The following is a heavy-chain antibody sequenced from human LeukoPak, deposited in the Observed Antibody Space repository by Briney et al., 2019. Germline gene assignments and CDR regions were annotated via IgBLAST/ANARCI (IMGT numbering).Heavy chain of an antibody. CDR1: GFTFSNYN. V-gene: IGHV3-21*01. CDR2: ISSTSSYI. D-gene: IGHD3-10*01. Sequence: GGSLRLSCAASGFTFSNYNFYWVRQAPGKGLEWVSSISSTSSYIYYADSMKRRFTISRDNAKNSLYLQMNSLRAEDTAVYYCARALWSGPVYYGMDVWGQGTTVTVSS. CDR3: ARALWSGPVYYGMDV. J-gene: IGHJ6*02.